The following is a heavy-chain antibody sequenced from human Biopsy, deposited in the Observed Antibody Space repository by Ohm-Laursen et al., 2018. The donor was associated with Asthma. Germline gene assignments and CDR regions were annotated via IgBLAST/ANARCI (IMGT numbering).Heavy chain of an antibody. D-gene: IGHD2-15*01. J-gene: IGHJ4*02. CDR1: GVSIRSYY. CDR2: IHYSGST. Sequence: GTLSLTCTVSGVSIRSYYWTWIRQPPGKGLEWIGNIHYSGSTYSNPSLKSRVTISADTSKKQISLRLSSVIAADTAVYYCAGFCSGGNCPDHWGQGTLVTVSS. V-gene: IGHV4-59*01. CDR3: AGFCSGGNCPDH.